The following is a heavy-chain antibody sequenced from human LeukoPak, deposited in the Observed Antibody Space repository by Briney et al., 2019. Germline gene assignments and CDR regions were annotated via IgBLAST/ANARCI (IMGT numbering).Heavy chain of an antibody. CDR3: ARDLPANPNPLTIFGVADPKTLDAFDI. CDR2: ISAYNGNT. Sequence: GASVKVSCKASGYTFTSYGISWVRQAPGQGLEWMGWISAYNGNTNYAQKLQGRVTMTTDTSTSTAYMELRSLRSDDTAVYYCARDLPANPNPLTIFGVADPKTLDAFDIWGQGTMVTVSS. J-gene: IGHJ3*02. CDR1: GYTFTSYG. D-gene: IGHD3-3*01. V-gene: IGHV1-18*01.